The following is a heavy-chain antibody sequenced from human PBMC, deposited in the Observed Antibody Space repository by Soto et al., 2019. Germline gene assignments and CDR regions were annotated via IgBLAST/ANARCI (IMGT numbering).Heavy chain of an antibody. J-gene: IGHJ4*02. D-gene: IGHD1-20*01. CDR1: GFTFSSYG. CDR2: IWYDGSNK. Sequence: QVQLVESGGGVVQPGRSLRLSCAASGFTFSSYGMHWVRQAPGKGLEWVAVIWYDGSNKYYADSVKGRFTISRDNSKNTLYLQMNSLRAEDTAVYYCARDQGISTPDYWGQGTLVTVSS. V-gene: IGHV3-33*01. CDR3: ARDQGISTPDY.